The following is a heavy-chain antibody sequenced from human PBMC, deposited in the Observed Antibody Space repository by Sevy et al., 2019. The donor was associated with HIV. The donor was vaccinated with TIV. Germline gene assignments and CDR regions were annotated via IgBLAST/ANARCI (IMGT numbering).Heavy chain of an antibody. V-gene: IGHV3-30*18. CDR2: ISYDGSNK. CDR3: AKDIHEVLRFLEWAPYASLGMDV. D-gene: IGHD3-3*01. CDR1: GFTFSSYG. Sequence: GGSLRLSCAASGFTFSSYGMHWVRQAPGKGLEWVAVISYDGSNKYYADSVKGRFTISRDNSKNTLYLQMNSLRAEDTAVYYCAKDIHEVLRFLEWAPYASLGMDVWGQGTTVTVSS. J-gene: IGHJ6*02.